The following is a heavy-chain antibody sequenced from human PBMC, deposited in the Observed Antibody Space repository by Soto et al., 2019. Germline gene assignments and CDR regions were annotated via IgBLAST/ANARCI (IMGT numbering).Heavy chain of an antibody. CDR1: GGSIASGNDY. Sequence: QMQLQESGPGLVKPSQTLSLTCTVSGGSIASGNDYWSWIRQHPGKGLEWIGNIYYNGNTYHNPSLESRLTMLVDTSKNQLSLRLSSVTAADAAIYFCARTQGYCSRERCSSTSYAMDVWGQGTTVTVSS. V-gene: IGHV4-31*03. CDR3: ARTQGYCSRERCSSTSYAMDV. D-gene: IGHD2-15*01. CDR2: IYYNGNT. J-gene: IGHJ6*02.